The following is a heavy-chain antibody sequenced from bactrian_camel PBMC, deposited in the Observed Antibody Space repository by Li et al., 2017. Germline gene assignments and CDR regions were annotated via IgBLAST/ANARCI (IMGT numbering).Heavy chain of an antibody. CDR3: AAAPTAVCFVHSILPGDFDY. J-gene: IGHJ4*01. D-gene: IGHD3*01. V-gene: IGHV3-3*01. CDR1: GSTHNYLC. Sequence: VQLVESGGGSVQVGGSLRLSCAVSGSTHNYLCMAWFRQAPGKEREIVAATYAALNRTHYVDSVKGRFTISQDNVNNSVYLQMNSLKPEDTAVYYCAAAPTAVCFVHSILPGDFDYWGQGTQVTVS. CDR2: TYAALNRT.